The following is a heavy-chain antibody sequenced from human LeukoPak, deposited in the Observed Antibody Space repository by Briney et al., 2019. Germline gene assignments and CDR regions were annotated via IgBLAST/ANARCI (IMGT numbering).Heavy chain of an antibody. J-gene: IGHJ4*02. V-gene: IGHV3-30-3*01. Sequence: GRSLRLSCAASGFTFSSYAMHWVRQAPGKGLEWVAVISYDGSNKYYADSVKGRFTISRDNSKNTLYLQMNSLRAEDTAVYYCARGRLYLRYSQYYFDYWGQGTLVTVSS. CDR2: ISYDGSNK. D-gene: IGHD3-9*01. CDR3: ARGRLYLRYSQYYFDY. CDR1: GFTFSSYA.